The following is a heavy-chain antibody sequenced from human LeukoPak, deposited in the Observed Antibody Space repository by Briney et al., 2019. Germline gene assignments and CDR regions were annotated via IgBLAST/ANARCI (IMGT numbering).Heavy chain of an antibody. Sequence: SETLSLTCTVSGGSISSYYWSWIRQPPGKGLEWIGYIYYSGSTNYNPSLKSRVTMSVDTSKNQFSLKLSSVTAADTAVYYCARRITARGETIYYFDYWGQGTLVTVSS. D-gene: IGHD1-20*01. CDR1: GGSISSYY. CDR3: ARRITARGETIYYFDY. CDR2: IYYSGST. J-gene: IGHJ4*02. V-gene: IGHV4-59*08.